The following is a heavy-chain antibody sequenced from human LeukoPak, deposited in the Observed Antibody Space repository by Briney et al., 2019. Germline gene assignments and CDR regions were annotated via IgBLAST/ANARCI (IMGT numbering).Heavy chain of an antibody. J-gene: IGHJ4*02. D-gene: IGHD3-22*01. CDR2: INPNSGGT. CDR3: ARGLQIVVVHDY. CDR1: GYTFTGYY. V-gene: IGHV1-2*06. Sequence: ASVKVSCKASGYTFTGYYMHWVRQAPGQGLEWMGRINPNSGGTNYAQKFQGRVTMTRHTSISTAYMELSRLRSDDTAVYYCARGLQIVVVHDYWGQGTLVTVSS.